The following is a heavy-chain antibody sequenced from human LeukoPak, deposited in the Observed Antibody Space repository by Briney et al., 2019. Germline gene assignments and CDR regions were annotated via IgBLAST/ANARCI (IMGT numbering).Heavy chain of an antibody. CDR2: IKQDGSEK. D-gene: IGHD6-13*01. V-gene: IGHV3-7*03. J-gene: IGHJ4*02. CDR3: ARDQEVAAAAFGY. CDR1: GFTFSSYW. Sequence: GGSLRLSCAASGFTFSSYWMSWVRQAPGKGLEWVANIKQDGSEKYYVDSVKGRFTISRDNAKNSLYLQMNSLRAEDTALYYCARDQEVAAAAFGYWGQGTLVTVSS.